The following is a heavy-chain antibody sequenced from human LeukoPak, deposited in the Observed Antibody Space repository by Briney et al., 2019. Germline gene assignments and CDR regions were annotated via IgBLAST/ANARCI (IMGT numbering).Heavy chain of an antibody. Sequence: SETLSLTCSVSGASTTSYYWNWIRQAPGKGLEWIGYIYSDGTTSYSPSLRSRVTISIDTSRNQFSLKLSSVTAADAAVYYCARDTRSYDTSGYYYFDYCGQGALVTVSS. D-gene: IGHD3-22*01. J-gene: IGHJ4*02. V-gene: IGHV4-59*01. CDR3: ARDTRSYDTSGYYYFDY. CDR2: IYSDGTT. CDR1: GASTTSYY.